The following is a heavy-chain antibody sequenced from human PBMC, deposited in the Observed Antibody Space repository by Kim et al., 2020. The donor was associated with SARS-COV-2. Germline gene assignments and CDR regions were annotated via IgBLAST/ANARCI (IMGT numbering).Heavy chain of an antibody. V-gene: IGHV4-39*01. D-gene: IGHD3-22*01. Sequence: NPSLRSRVTISGDTSKNQFSLKLSSVTAADTAVYYGARRYYYDSSGYYPLWGQGTLVTVSS. CDR3: ARRYYYDSSGYYPL. J-gene: IGHJ4*02.